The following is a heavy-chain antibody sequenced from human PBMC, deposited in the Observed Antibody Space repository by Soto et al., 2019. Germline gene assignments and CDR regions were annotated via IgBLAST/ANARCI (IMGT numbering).Heavy chain of an antibody. V-gene: IGHV6-1*01. J-gene: IGHJ4*02. CDR1: GDSASSNSAA. D-gene: IGHD6-6*01. CDR2: TYYRSKWYN. CDR3: ARDSSPYSSSSPGFDY. Sequence: QTLSLTCAISGDSASSNSAAWNWIRQSPSRGLEWLGRTYYRSKWYNDYAVSVKSRITINPDTSKNQFSLQLNSVTPEDTAVYYCARDSSPYSSSSPGFDYWGQGTLVTVSS.